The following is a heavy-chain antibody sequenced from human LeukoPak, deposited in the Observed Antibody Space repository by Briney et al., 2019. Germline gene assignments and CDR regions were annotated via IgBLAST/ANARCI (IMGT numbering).Heavy chain of an antibody. J-gene: IGHJ4*02. Sequence: SETLSLTCTVSGGSIRPYYWSWIWQPPGKGLEWIGYIYYSGSTSYNPSLKSRVTISVDTSKNQFSLKLSSVTAADTAVYYCARHGGGGESYPRVFDYWGRGNLVTVSS. CDR3: ARHGGGGESYPRVFDY. V-gene: IGHV4-59*08. CDR2: IYYSGST. D-gene: IGHD1-26*01. CDR1: GGSIRPYY.